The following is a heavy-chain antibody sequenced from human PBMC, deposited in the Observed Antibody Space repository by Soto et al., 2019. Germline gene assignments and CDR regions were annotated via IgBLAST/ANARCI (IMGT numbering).Heavy chain of an antibody. CDR1: GFTFSSYA. CDR2: ISYDGSNK. CDR3: ASVVAPSLYYCMVV. Sequence: QVQLVESGGGVVQPGRSLRLSCAASGFTFSSYAMHWVRQAPGKGLEWVAVISYDGSNKYYADSVKGRFTISRDNSKNTLYLQMNSLRAEDTAVYYCASVVAPSLYYCMVVWGKGTTVTVSS. J-gene: IGHJ6*04. V-gene: IGHV3-30*14. D-gene: IGHD2-15*01.